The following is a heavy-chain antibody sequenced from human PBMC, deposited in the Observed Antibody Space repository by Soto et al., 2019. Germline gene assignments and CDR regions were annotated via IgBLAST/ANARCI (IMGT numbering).Heavy chain of an antibody. CDR1: GGSIISSSYY. V-gene: IGHV4-39*01. CDR2: IYYTGST. J-gene: IGHJ4*02. Sequence: SETLSLTCTVSGGSIISSSYYWVLIRQPPGKGLEWIGSIYYTGSTYYNPSLKSRVTISVDTSKRQISLRLSSVTAADTAMYYCSITYCDNLTGTLDYWGQGTQVTVSS. D-gene: IGHD3-9*01. CDR3: SITYCDNLTGTLDY.